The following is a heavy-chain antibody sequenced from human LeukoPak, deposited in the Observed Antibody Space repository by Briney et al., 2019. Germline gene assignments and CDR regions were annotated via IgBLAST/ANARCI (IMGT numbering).Heavy chain of an antibody. D-gene: IGHD2-8*01. J-gene: IGHJ4*02. V-gene: IGHV3-23*01. CDR2: ITSSGNTT. CDR1: GFIFEFYA. Sequence: GGSLRLSCAASGFIFEFYAMSWVRQAPGKGLEWVAGITSSGNTTYYADPVKGRFTISRDNSNNILFLQMNSLRAEDTALYYCAKDLRPDGVDNFDHWGQGILVTVSS. CDR3: AKDLRPDGVDNFDH.